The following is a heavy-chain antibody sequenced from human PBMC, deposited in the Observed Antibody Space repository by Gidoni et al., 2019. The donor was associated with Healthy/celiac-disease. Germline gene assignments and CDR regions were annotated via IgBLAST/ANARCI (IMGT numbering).Heavy chain of an antibody. D-gene: IGHD5-12*01. CDR3: ARESGQDTYYYYGMDV. Sequence: QVQLVQSGAEVKKPGASVKDSCKASGYTFTSYYMHWVRQAPGQGLEWIGIINPSGGSTSYAQKFQGRVTMTRDTSTSTVYMELSSLRSEDTAVYYCARESGQDTYYYYGMDVWGQGTTVTVSS. CDR1: GYTFTSYY. V-gene: IGHV1-46*01. CDR2: INPSGGST. J-gene: IGHJ6*02.